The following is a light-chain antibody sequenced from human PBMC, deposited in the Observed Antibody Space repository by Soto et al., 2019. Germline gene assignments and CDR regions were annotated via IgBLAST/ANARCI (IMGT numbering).Light chain of an antibody. CDR1: QSVSSSY. Sequence: EIVLTQSPGTLSLSPGERATLSCRASQSVSSSYLAWYQQKPGQAPRLLIYGASSRATGIPDRFSGSESGTAFTLTISRLEPEDFAVYYCQQYGSSSYTFGQGTKLEIK. CDR2: GAS. J-gene: IGKJ2*01. V-gene: IGKV3-20*01. CDR3: QQYGSSSYT.